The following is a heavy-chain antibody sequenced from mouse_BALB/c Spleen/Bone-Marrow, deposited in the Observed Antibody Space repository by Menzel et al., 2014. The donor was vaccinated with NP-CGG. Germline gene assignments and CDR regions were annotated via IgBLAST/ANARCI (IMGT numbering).Heavy chain of an antibody. D-gene: IGHD1-2*01. CDR3: ARPGYYGYQDV. CDR2: INPESSTI. Sequence: CEASGVDFSRYWMTWVRQAPGKGLEWIGGINPESSTINYTPSLKDKFIISRDNAKNALYLQMSKVRSEDTALYYCARPGYYGYQDVWGAGTTVTVSS. J-gene: IGHJ1*01. V-gene: IGHV4-1*02. CDR1: GVDFSRYW.